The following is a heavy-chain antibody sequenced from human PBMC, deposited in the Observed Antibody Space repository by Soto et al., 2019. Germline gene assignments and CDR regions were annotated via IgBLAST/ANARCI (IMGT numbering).Heavy chain of an antibody. Sequence: RASVKVSCKASGGTFSSYAISWVRQAPGQGLEWMGGIIPIFGTANYAQKFQGRVTITADKSTSTAYMELSSLRSEDTAVYYCARDRSGYSSSSGWVYWGQGXLVTVSS. V-gene: IGHV1-69*06. CDR2: IIPIFGTA. CDR3: ARDRSGYSSSSGWVY. J-gene: IGHJ4*02. D-gene: IGHD6-6*01. CDR1: GGTFSSYA.